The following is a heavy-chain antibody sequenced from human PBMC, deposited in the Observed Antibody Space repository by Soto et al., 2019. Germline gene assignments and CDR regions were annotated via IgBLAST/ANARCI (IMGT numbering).Heavy chain of an antibody. V-gene: IGHV4-34*01. CDR1: GGSFSGYY. D-gene: IGHD6-13*01. CDR3: ARAAAGSYYYYYGMDV. CDR2: INHSGST. Sequence: SETLSLTCAVYGGSFSGYYWSWIRQPPGKGLEWIGEINHSGSTNYNPSLKSRVTISVDTSKNQFSLKLSSVTAADTAVYYCARAAAGSYYYYYGMDVWGQGTTVTVSS. J-gene: IGHJ6*02.